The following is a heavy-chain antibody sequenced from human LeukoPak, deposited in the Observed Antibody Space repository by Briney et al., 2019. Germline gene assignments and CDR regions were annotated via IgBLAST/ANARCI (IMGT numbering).Heavy chain of an antibody. CDR3: ARHERTSYCNGGSCELLDD. D-gene: IGHD2-15*01. J-gene: IGHJ4*02. Sequence: SETLSLTCTVSGGSISSVTDYWGWIRQPPGKGLEWIGVVYYTGSNYNNPSLKRRVTLSVDTSKNQFALKLSSVAAADTAVYYCARHERTSYCNGGSCELLDDWGQGTLVTVSS. V-gene: IGHV4-39*01. CDR2: VYYTGSN. CDR1: GGSISSVTDY.